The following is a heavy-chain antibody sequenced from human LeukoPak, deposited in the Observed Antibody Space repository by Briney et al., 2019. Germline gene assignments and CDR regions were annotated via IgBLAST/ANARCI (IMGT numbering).Heavy chain of an antibody. Sequence: PSETLSLTCTVSGGSISSYYWSWIRQPPGKGVEWIGYVYYSGSAHYNPSLKSRVTISVDTSKNQFSLKVSSVTAADTAIYYCAGGTYYYYFDYWGQGTLVTVSS. CDR3: AGGTYYYYFDY. D-gene: IGHD1-26*01. V-gene: IGHV4-59*01. CDR2: VYYSGSA. J-gene: IGHJ4*02. CDR1: GGSISSYY.